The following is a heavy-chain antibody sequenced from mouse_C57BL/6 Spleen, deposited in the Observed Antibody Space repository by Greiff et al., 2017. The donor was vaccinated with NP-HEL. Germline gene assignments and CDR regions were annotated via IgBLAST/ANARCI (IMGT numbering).Heavy chain of an antibody. V-gene: IGHV1-59*01. CDR3: ARGRKSSYFDY. Sequence: QVQLQQPGAELVRPGTSVKLSCKASGYTFTSYWMHWVKQRPGQGLEWIGVIDPSDSYTNYNQKFKGKATLTVDTSSSTAYMQLSSLTSEDSAVYYCARGRKSSYFDYWGQGTTLTVST. J-gene: IGHJ2*01. D-gene: IGHD1-3*01. CDR1: GYTFTSYW. CDR2: IDPSDSYT.